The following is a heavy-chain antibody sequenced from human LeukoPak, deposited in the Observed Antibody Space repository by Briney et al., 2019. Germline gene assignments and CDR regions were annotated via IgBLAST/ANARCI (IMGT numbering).Heavy chain of an antibody. D-gene: IGHD3-10*01. CDR1: GGSFSGYY. CDR3: ARAPRAANYYGSGDY. CDR2: INHSGST. V-gene: IGHV4-34*01. J-gene: IGHJ4*02. Sequence: SETLSLTCGVSGGSFSGYYWNWIRQAPGKGLEWIGEINHSGSTNYNPSLKSRVTISVDTSKNQFSLKLSSVTAADTAVYYCARAPRAANYYGSGDYWGQGTLVTVSS.